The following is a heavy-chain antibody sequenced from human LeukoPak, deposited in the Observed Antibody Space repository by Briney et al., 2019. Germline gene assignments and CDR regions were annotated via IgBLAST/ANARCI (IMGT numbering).Heavy chain of an antibody. CDR1: GFTFSNYA. V-gene: IGHV3-23*01. CDR2: ITVSGTNT. CDR3: AKNIAAGGMGNYLDDF. J-gene: IGHJ4*02. Sequence: GGSLRLSCAASGFTFSNYAMTWVRQTPEKGLEWVSSITVSGTNTYYADPVKGRFTISRDNSKNTLYLQMSGLRAEDTAVYYCAKNIAAGGMGNYLDDFWGQGTLVTVSS. D-gene: IGHD6-13*01.